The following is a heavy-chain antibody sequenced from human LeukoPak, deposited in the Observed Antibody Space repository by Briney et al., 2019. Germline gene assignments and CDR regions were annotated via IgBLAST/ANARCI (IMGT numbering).Heavy chain of an antibody. CDR2: ISAYNGNT. CDR3: ARARRAMTRGYYFDY. D-gene: IGHD2-2*01. CDR1: GYTFTSYG. V-gene: IGHV1-18*01. Sequence: ASVKVSCKASGYTFTSYGISWVRQAPGQGLEWMGWISAYNGNTNYAQKLQGRVTMSTDTSTSTAYMELRSLRSDDTAVYYCARARRAMTRGYYFDYWGQGTLVTVSS. J-gene: IGHJ4*02.